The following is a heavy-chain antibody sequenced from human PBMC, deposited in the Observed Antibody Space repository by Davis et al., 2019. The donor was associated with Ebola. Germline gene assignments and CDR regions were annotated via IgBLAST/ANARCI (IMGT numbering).Heavy chain of an antibody. CDR1: GGSISSYY. V-gene: IGHV4-59*01. Sequence: PSETLSLTCTVSGGSISSYYWSWIRQPPGKGLEWIGYIYYSGSTNYNPSLKSRVTISVDTSKNQFSLKLSSVTAADTAVYYCARRGGFWMGEFDYWGQGTLVTVSS. CDR2: IYYSGST. J-gene: IGHJ4*02. CDR3: ARRGGFWMGEFDY. D-gene: IGHD3-10*01.